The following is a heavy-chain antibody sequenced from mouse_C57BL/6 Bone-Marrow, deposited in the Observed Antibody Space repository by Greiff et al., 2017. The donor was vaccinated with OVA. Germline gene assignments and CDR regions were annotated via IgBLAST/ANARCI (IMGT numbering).Heavy chain of an antibody. J-gene: IGHJ3*01. CDR2: INPNNGGT. Sequence: EVQLQQSGPELVKPGASVKIPCKASGYTFTDYNMDWVKQSHGKSLEWIGVINPNNGGTIYNQKFKGKATLTVDKSSSTAYMELRSLTSEDTAVYYCAREGDYYGSSRFAYWGQGTLVTVSA. CDR1: GYTFTDYN. D-gene: IGHD1-1*01. CDR3: AREGDYYGSSRFAY. V-gene: IGHV1-18*01.